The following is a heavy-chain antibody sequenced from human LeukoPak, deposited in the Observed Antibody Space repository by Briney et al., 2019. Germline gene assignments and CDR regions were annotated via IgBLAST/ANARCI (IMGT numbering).Heavy chain of an antibody. Sequence: ASVKVSCKASGYTFTSYYMHWVRQAPGEGLEWMGIINPSGGSTSYAQKFQGRVTMTRDMSTRTVYMELSSLRSEDTAVYYCATQIVGATPPFDYWGQGTLVTVSS. V-gene: IGHV1-46*01. CDR3: ATQIVGATPPFDY. J-gene: IGHJ4*02. D-gene: IGHD1-26*01. CDR1: GYTFTSYY. CDR2: INPSGGST.